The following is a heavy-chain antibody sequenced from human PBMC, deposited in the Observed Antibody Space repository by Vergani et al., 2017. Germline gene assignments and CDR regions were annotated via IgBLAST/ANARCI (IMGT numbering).Heavy chain of an antibody. CDR3: TTLNLIALSAMFDY. CDR2: IKTKDHDDAT. D-gene: IGHD6-19*01. CDR1: GLRFKDAW. Sequence: EVQLVESGGDFVQPGRSLRLSCAASGLRFKDAWMAWVRQTPGQGLEWVGHIKTKDHDDATDYSAAVKGRFIISRDDSTSTIYLQLIRLKTEDTGVYYCTTLNLIALSAMFDYWGRGTLVSVSS. J-gene: IGHJ4*02. V-gene: IGHV3-15*01.